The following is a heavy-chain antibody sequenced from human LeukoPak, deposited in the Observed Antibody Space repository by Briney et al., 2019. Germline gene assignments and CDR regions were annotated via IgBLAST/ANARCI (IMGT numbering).Heavy chain of an antibody. Sequence: SETLSLTCTVSGGSISSYYWSWLRQPPGKGLEWIGYIYYSGSTNYNPSLKSRVTISVDTSKNQFSLKLSSVTAADTAVYYCARDRGDGYNGSRDPYYFDYWGQGTLVTVSS. CDR1: GGSISSYY. J-gene: IGHJ4*02. CDR3: ARDRGDGYNGSRDPYYFDY. CDR2: IYYSGST. D-gene: IGHD5-24*01. V-gene: IGHV4-59*01.